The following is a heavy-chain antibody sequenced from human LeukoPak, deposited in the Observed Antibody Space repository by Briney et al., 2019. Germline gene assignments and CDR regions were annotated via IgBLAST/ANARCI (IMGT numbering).Heavy chain of an antibody. Sequence: GGSLRLSCAASGNYWMHWVRQAPGKGLVWVSHINSDGSWTSYADSVKGRFTVSRDNAKNSLYLQMNSLRAEDTAVYYCARDLTDDFWSGYHFDYWGQGTLVTVSS. D-gene: IGHD3-3*01. CDR3: ARDLTDDFWSGYHFDY. CDR2: INSDGSWT. J-gene: IGHJ4*02. CDR1: GNYW. V-gene: IGHV3-74*01.